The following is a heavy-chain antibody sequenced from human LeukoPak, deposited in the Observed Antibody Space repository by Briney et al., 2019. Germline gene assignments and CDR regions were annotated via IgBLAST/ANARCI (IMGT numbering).Heavy chain of an antibody. CDR3: ARGAYGSGSSYNYYGMDV. Sequence: GESLKISCKESGYRLGNGWMCWLRQMPGKSLEWMGIIYPDDSDTIYSPSFEGQVTISADKSISTAYLQWSSLKASDTAMYYCARGAYGSGSSYNYYGMDVWGQGTTVTVSS. D-gene: IGHD3-10*01. J-gene: IGHJ6*02. CDR2: IYPDDSDT. V-gene: IGHV5-51*03. CDR1: GYRLGNGW.